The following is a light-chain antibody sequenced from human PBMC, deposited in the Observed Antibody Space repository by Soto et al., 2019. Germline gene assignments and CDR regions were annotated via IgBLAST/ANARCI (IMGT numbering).Light chain of an antibody. CDR2: GAF. V-gene: IGKV3-15*01. CDR1: QSVTYY. Sequence: EIVMTQSPATLSVSQGETATLSCRASQSVTYYLAWYQQKPGQGPRLLIYGAFTRATGIPARFSGSGSGTEFTLTISSLQSEDFAVYYCQQYKNWPPLTFGGGTKVEIK. CDR3: QQYKNWPPLT. J-gene: IGKJ4*01.